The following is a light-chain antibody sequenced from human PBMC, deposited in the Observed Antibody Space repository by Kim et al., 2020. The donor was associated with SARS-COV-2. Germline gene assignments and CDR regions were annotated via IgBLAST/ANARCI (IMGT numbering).Light chain of an antibody. CDR1: QSVSRS. Sequence: EIVLTQSPATLSLSPGERATLSCRASQSVSRSLSWYQQKPGQPPKLVIYDASNRATGIPARFSGSGSETDFTLTISSLEPEDFVVYYCQQRRDWPITFLQGTRLEIK. V-gene: IGKV3-11*01. J-gene: IGKJ5*01. CDR3: QQRRDWPIT. CDR2: DAS.